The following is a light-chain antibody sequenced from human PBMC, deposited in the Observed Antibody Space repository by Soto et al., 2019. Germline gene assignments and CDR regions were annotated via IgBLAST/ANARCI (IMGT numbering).Light chain of an antibody. J-gene: IGKJ1*01. CDR1: QSVSSN. CDR3: QQYGSSPRT. V-gene: IGKV3-15*01. CDR2: GAS. Sequence: EIVMTQSPATLSVSPGERATRSCRASQSVSSNLPWYQQKPGQAPWLLIYGASTRATGVPARFSGSGSGTDFTLTISGLEPEDFAVYYCQQYGSSPRTFGQGTKVDI.